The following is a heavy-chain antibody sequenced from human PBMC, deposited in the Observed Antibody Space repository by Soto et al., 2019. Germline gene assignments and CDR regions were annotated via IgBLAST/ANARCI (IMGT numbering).Heavy chain of an antibody. Sequence: QLLLQESGPGLVKPSETLSLTCTVSGGSILDSTYYWAWIRQSPGKGLEWIGTIVYSGGTFYTPSLKIRVTMSVYTSNNQFPLKLSSVTAAETAVYYCARQASGYYYGWFDPWGQGTLVTVSS. CDR2: IVYSGGT. CDR1: GGSILDSTYY. D-gene: IGHD3-22*01. V-gene: IGHV4-39*01. J-gene: IGHJ5*02. CDR3: ARQASGYYYGWFDP.